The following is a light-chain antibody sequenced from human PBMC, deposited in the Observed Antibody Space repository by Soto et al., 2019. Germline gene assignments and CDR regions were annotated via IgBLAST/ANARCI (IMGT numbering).Light chain of an antibody. CDR1: QSVSTN. V-gene: IGKV3-20*01. J-gene: IGKJ5*01. Sequence: EIVLTQSPGSLSLSPGEGATLSFMASQSVSTNVAWYQQRPGQPPKLLIFGASSRATGIPARFSGSGSGTDFTLIINRLQPGDFALYFCQHYGRGSPIAFGLGTRLEIK. CDR2: GAS. CDR3: QHYGRGSPIA.